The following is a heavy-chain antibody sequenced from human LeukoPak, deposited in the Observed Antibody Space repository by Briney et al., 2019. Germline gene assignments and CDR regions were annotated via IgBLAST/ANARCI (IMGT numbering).Heavy chain of an antibody. CDR3: AKDPSAYSNYDWFDP. V-gene: IGHV3-23*01. CDR1: GFTFSSYA. CDR2: ISGSGGST. J-gene: IGHJ5*02. Sequence: GGSLRLSCAASGFTFSSYAMSCVRQVPGKGLEWVSAISGSGGSTYYADSVKGRFTISRDNSKNTLYLQMNSLRAEDTAVYYCAKDPSAYSNYDWFDPWGQGTLVTVSS. D-gene: IGHD4-4*01.